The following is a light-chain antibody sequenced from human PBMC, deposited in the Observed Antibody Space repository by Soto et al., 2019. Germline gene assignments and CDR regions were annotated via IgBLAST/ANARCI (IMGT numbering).Light chain of an antibody. CDR1: QSISSY. CDR3: QQSYSTPPYT. CDR2: AAS. J-gene: IGKJ2*01. V-gene: IGKV1-39*01. Sequence: DIQMTQSPSSLSASVGDRVTITCRASQSISSYLNWYQQKPGKAPKLLIYAASSLQSAVPSRFSGSGSGTDFALTISSLQPEDFATYYCQQSYSTPPYTFGQGTKVEIK.